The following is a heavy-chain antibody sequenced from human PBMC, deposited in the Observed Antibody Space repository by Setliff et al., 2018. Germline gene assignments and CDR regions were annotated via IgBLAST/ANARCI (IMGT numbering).Heavy chain of an antibody. CDR3: ARDKDKDFDF. CDR2: ISGSGSAI. Sequence: GGSLRLSCAASGFTFSSYEMNWVRQAPGKGLEWISYISGSGSAIYYADSVKGRFTISKDNAKNSLYLQMNNLRAEDTALYYCARDKDKDFDFWGQGTLVTVSS. CDR1: GFTFSSYE. V-gene: IGHV3-48*03. J-gene: IGHJ4*02.